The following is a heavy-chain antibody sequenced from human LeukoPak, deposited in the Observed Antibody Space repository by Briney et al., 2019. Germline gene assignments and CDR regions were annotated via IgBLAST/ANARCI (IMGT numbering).Heavy chain of an antibody. D-gene: IGHD3-3*01. CDR2: ISGSGGST. V-gene: IGHV3-23*01. CDR1: GFTFSSSA. Sequence: GGSLRLSCAASGFTFSSSAMSWVRQAPGKGLEWVSAISGSGGSTYYADSVKGRFTISRDNSKNTLYLQMNSLRAEDTAVYYCAKDVFDFWSGYYSPPDYWGQGTLVTVSS. CDR3: AKDVFDFWSGYYSPPDY. J-gene: IGHJ4*02.